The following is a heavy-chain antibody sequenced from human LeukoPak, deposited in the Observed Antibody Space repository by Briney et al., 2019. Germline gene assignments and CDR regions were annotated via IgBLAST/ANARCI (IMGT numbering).Heavy chain of an antibody. Sequence: ASVKVSCKASGYTFTSYYMHWVRQAPGQGLEWMGIINPSGGSTSYAQKFQGRVTVTRDTSTSTVYMELSSLRSEDTAVYYCARDQVLLWSGEVPPLYGMDVWGQGTTVTVSS. J-gene: IGHJ6*02. V-gene: IGHV1-46*01. CDR3: ARDQVLLWSGEVPPLYGMDV. CDR1: GYTFTSYY. D-gene: IGHD3-10*01. CDR2: INPSGGST.